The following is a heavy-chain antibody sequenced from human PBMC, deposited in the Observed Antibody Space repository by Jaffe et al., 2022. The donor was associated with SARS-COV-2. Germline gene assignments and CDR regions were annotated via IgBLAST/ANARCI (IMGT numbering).Heavy chain of an antibody. CDR2: IKSNTDGGTT. V-gene: IGHV3-15*01. D-gene: IGHD3-3*01. Sequence: EVQLVESGGGLVKPGGSLRLSCAASGFTFSHAWMSWVRQAPGKGLEWVGRIKSNTDGGTTDYAAPVKGRFTISRDDSKNTLFLQMNSLKTEDTAVYYCVTQGNDFWNVYSPGKFYYYGMDVWGQGTTVTVSS. CDR3: VTQGNDFWNVYSPGKFYYYGMDV. CDR1: GFTFSHAW. J-gene: IGHJ6*02.